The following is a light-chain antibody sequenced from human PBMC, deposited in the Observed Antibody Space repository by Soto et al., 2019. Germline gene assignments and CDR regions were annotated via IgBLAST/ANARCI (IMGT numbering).Light chain of an antibody. V-gene: IGLV2-14*01. Sequence: QSALTQPASVSGSPGQSITISCTGTSSDVGGYNYVSWYQHHPGKAPKPIIHEVSNRPSGVSSRFSGSKSGNTASLTISRLQAEDEADYYCASYTSSSTLVFGGGTKVTVL. CDR2: EVS. CDR1: SSDVGGYNY. J-gene: IGLJ3*02. CDR3: ASYTSSSTLV.